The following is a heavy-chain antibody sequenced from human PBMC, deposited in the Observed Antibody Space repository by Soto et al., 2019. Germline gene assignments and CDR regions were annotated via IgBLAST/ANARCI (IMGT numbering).Heavy chain of an antibody. J-gene: IGHJ4*02. CDR3: ARVTPEAARTFDY. CDR1: GGSISSYY. CDR2: IYYSGST. V-gene: IGHV4-59*01. Sequence: QVQLQESGPGLVKPSETLSLTCTVSGGSISSYYWSWIRQPPGKGLEWIGYIYYSGSTNYNPSLKSRVSISVDTSKNQFSLKLSSVTAADTPVYYCARVTPEAARTFDYWGQGTLVTVSS. D-gene: IGHD6-6*01.